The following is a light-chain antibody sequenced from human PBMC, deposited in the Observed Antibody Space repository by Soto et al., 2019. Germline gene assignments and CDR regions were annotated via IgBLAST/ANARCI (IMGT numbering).Light chain of an antibody. CDR2: KAS. V-gene: IGKV1-5*03. CDR1: QSISSW. CDR3: QEDNSYSEA. J-gene: IGKJ1*01. Sequence: IEITQYPYTLSVSLGYIFTITFRASQSISSWLSWYQQKPGKAPKLLIYKASTLKSGVPSRFSGSGSGTEFTLTISSLQPDDFAPYYCQEDNSYSEALGQGTKVDIK.